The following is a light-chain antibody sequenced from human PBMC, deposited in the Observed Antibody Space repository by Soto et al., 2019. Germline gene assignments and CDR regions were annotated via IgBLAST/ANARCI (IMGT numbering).Light chain of an antibody. Sequence: DIQMTQSPSSLSASVGDRVTITCRASQGIGNDLGWYQQRPGKAPKRLIYAASSLESGVPSRFSGSGSGTDFTLTISSLQPEDFATSDCLQDNIYPFNFGPGTKVDIK. CDR1: QGIGND. V-gene: IGKV1-17*01. J-gene: IGKJ3*01. CDR2: AAS. CDR3: LQDNIYPFN.